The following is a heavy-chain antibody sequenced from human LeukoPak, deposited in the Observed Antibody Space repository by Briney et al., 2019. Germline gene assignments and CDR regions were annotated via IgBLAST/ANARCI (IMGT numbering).Heavy chain of an antibody. CDR1: GFTFSSYA. D-gene: IGHD3-10*01. J-gene: IGHJ4*02. Sequence: GGSLRLSCAASGFTFSSYAMSWVRQASGKGPEWVSGISDSGASTYYPDSVKGRFTISRDNSKNTVYLQMNSLRAEDTAVYHCARGGGSMVRGVISYWGQGTLVTVSS. CDR2: ISDSGAST. V-gene: IGHV3-23*01. CDR3: ARGGGSMVRGVISY.